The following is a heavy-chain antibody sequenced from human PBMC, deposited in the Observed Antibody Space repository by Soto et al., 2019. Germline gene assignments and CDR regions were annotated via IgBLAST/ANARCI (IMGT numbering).Heavy chain of an antibody. CDR3: ATHSILERYSSADWLPGGGVYYYYYGMDV. CDR1: GGTFSSYA. V-gene: IGHV1-69*13. CDR2: IIPIFGTA. D-gene: IGHD6-19*01. Sequence: SVKVSCQASGGTFSSYAISWVRQAPGQGLEWMGGIIPIFGTANYAQKFQGRVTITADESTSTAYMELSSLRSEDTAVYYCATHSILERYSSADWLPGGGVYYYYYGMDVWGQGTTVTVSS. J-gene: IGHJ6*02.